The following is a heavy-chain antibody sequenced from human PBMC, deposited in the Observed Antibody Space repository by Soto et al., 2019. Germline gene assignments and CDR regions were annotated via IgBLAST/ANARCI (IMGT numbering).Heavy chain of an antibody. V-gene: IGHV4-59*08. Sequence: PSETLSLTCTVSGGSISSYYWSWIRQPPGKGREWIGYIYYGGSTNYNPSLKSRVTISVDTSKNQCSLKLSSVTAADTAVYYCARHTTYRYGIKFDYWGQGTLVTVSS. J-gene: IGHJ4*02. CDR2: IYYGGST. CDR1: GGSISSYY. CDR3: ARHTTYRYGIKFDY. D-gene: IGHD5-18*01.